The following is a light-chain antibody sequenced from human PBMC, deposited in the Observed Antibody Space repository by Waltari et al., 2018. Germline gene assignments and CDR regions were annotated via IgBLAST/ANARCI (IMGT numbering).Light chain of an antibody. Sequence: QSVLTQPPSPSGTPGQRVTISCSGSSSNIGSNFVYWYQHLPGTAPKLLIYRNNQRPSGVPDRFSGSKSGTSASLAISGLRSEDEADYYCAAWDDSLSGPVFGGGTKLTVL. J-gene: IGLJ2*01. CDR1: SSNIGSNF. CDR3: AAWDDSLSGPV. V-gene: IGLV1-47*01. CDR2: RNN.